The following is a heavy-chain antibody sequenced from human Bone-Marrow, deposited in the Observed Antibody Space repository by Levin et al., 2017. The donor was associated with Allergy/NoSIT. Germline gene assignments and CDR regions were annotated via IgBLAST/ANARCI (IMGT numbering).Heavy chain of an antibody. CDR3: ARDSVRWVNCSGGSCYAGIDY. CDR2: INTNTGNP. CDR1: GYTFTSYA. Sequence: GESLKISCKASGYTFTSYAMNWVRQAPGQGLEWMGWINTNTGNPTYAQGFTGRFVFSLDTSVSTAYLQISSLKAEDTAVYYCARDSVRWVNCSGGSCYAGIDYWGQGTLVTVSS. J-gene: IGHJ4*02. V-gene: IGHV7-4-1*02. D-gene: IGHD2-15*01.